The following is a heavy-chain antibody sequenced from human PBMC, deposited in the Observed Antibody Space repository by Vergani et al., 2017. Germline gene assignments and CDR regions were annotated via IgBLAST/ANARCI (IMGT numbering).Heavy chain of an antibody. D-gene: IGHD3-10*01. V-gene: IGHV4-38-2*01. Sequence: QVDLQESGPGLVKSSETLSLNCAVSGYSVGSGYYWGWIRPPPGGGLEWIGCVHRNGNTYYTSSLRSRATISRDTSKDQFSLRLTSVTAADTAVYYCARQNPYGSAHVDFWGRGVLVTVSA. J-gene: IGHJ4*02. CDR2: VHRNGNT. CDR3: ARQNPYGSAHVDF. CDR1: GYSVGSGYY.